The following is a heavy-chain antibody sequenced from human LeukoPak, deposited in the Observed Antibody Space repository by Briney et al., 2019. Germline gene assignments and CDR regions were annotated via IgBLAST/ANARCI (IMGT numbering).Heavy chain of an antibody. CDR2: ISYDGSNK. J-gene: IGHJ3*02. D-gene: IGHD3-9*01. CDR1: GFTFSSYG. Sequence: GGSLRLSCAASGFTFSSYGMHWVRQAPGKGLEWVAVISYDGSNKYYADSVKGRFTISRDNSKNTLYLQMNSLRAEDTAVYYCARDSGDTIHDAFDIWGQGTMVTVSS. V-gene: IGHV3-30*03. CDR3: ARDSGDTIHDAFDI.